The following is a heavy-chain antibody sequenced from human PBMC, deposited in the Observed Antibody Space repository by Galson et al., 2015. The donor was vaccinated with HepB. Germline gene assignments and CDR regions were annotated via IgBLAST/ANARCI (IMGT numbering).Heavy chain of an antibody. CDR1: GGSISSGSYY. CDR3: ARDRGYTIFGVAPFDP. D-gene: IGHD3-3*01. CDR2: IYTSGST. Sequence: TLSLTCTVSGGSISSGSYYWSWIRQPAGKGLEWIGRIYTSGSTNYNPSLKSRVTMSVDTSKNQFSLKLSSVTAADTAVYYCARDRGYTIFGVAPFDPWGQGTLVTVSS. V-gene: IGHV4-61*02. J-gene: IGHJ5*02.